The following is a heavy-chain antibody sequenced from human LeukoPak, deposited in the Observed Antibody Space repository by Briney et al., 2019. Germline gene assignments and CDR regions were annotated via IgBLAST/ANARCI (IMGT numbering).Heavy chain of an antibody. V-gene: IGHV4-59*01. J-gene: IGHJ5*02. D-gene: IGHD6-13*01. CDR1: GGSISSYY. CDR2: IYYSGST. CDR3: ARYSSSWYRGWFDP. Sequence: SETLSLTCTVSGGSISSYYWSWIRPPPGKGLEWIGYIYYSGSTNYNPSLKSRVTISVDTSKNQFSLKLSSVTAADTAVYYCARYSSSWYRGWFDPWGQGTLVTVSS.